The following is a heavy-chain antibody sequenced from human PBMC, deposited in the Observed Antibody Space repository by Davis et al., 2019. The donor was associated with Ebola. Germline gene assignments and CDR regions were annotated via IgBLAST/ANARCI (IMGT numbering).Heavy chain of an antibody. CDR3: ARNSSGFGYFDY. Sequence: PGGSLRLSCTVSNGTISPYYWSWIRQPPGKGLEWIGCVFKRGNTNYNPSLESRVTISFDTSKNQISLNLTSVTAADTAVYYCARNSSGFGYFDYWGLGILVTVS. CDR2: VFKRGNT. J-gene: IGHJ4*02. V-gene: IGHV4-4*08. D-gene: IGHD6-19*01. CDR1: NGTISPYY.